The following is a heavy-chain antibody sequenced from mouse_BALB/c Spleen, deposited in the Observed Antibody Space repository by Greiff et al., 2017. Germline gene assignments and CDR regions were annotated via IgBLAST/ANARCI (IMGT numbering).Heavy chain of an antibody. J-gene: IGHJ4*01. CDR1: GFSLTSYG. CDR3: AKKGSLLRYAMDY. D-gene: IGHD1-1*01. V-gene: IGHV2-5-1*01. Sequence: QVQLKESGPSLVQPSQSLSITCTVSGFSLTSYGVHWVRQSPGKGLEWLGVIWRGGSTDYNAAFMSRLSITKDNSKSQVFFKMNSLQADDTAIYYCAKKGSLLRYAMDYWGQGTSVTVSS. CDR2: IWRGGST.